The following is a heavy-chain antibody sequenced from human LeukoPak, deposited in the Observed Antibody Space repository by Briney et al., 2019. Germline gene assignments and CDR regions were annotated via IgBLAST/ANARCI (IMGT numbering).Heavy chain of an antibody. Sequence: GGSLRLSCAASGFTFSSYGMHWVRQAPGKGLEWVAFIRYDGSNKYYADSVKGRFTISRDNSKNTLYLQMNSLRAEDTAVYYCAKGEFIVGPTGPFDYWGQGTLVTVSS. CDR2: IRYDGSNK. D-gene: IGHD1-26*01. V-gene: IGHV3-30*02. CDR3: AKGEFIVGPTGPFDY. CDR1: GFTFSSYG. J-gene: IGHJ4*02.